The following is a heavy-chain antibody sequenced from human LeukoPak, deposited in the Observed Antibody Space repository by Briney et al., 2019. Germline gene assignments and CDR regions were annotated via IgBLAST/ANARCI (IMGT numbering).Heavy chain of an antibody. CDR3: ARDTYQPGLIDC. Sequence: GGSLRLSCVASEFIFSDYWMSWVRQAPGKGLEWVANIKQGGREEKYVSSVKGRFTISRDNAKNTLYLQMNSLRAEDTAVYYCARDTYQPGLIDCWGQGTLVTVSS. CDR1: EFIFSDYW. D-gene: IGHD2-2*01. V-gene: IGHV3-7*01. J-gene: IGHJ4*02. CDR2: IKQGGREE.